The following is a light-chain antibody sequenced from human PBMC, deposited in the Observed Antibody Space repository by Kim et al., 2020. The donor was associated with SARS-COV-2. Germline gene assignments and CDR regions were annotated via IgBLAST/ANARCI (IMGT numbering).Light chain of an antibody. CDR1: QSVSPY. J-gene: IGKJ4*01. CDR2: DAS. Sequence: SLSPGDRATLSCSASQSVSPYLAWYQQKPGQAPRLLIYDASKRATGIPARFSGSGSGTDFTLTISSLEPDDFAVYYCQLRTNWLTSGGGTKVDIK. V-gene: IGKV3-11*01. CDR3: QLRTNWLT.